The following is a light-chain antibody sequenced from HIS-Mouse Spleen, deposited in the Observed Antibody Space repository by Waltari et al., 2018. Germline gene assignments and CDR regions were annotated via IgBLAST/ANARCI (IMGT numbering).Light chain of an antibody. CDR1: ISSW. Sequence: ISSWLAWYQQKPGKAPKLLIYKASSLESGVPSRFSGSGSGTEFTLTISSLQPDDFATYYCQQYNSYWTFGQGTKVEIK. CDR2: KAS. J-gene: IGKJ1*01. CDR3: QQYNSYWT. V-gene: IGKV1-5*03.